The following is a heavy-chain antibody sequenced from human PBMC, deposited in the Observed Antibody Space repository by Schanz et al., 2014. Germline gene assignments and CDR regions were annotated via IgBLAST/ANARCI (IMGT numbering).Heavy chain of an antibody. D-gene: IGHD1-1*01. CDR1: GFTVSSNY. Sequence: EVQLVESGGGLIQPGGSLRLSCAASGFTVSSNYMSWVRQAPGKGLEWVSVIYSGGSTYYADSVKGRFTISRDNSKNTLYLQMNSLRAEDTAVNYCARDRWDWNNAFDIWGQGTMVTVSS. J-gene: IGHJ3*02. CDR3: ARDRWDWNNAFDI. CDR2: IYSGGST. V-gene: IGHV3-53*01.